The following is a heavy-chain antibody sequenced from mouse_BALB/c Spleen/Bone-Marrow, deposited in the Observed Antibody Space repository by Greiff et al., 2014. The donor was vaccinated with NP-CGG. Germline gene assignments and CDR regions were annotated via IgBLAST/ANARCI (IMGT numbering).Heavy chain of an antibody. CDR2: IYPGDGDT. CDR3: ARGGISVGY. J-gene: IGHJ2*01. CDR1: GYAFSTYW. Sequence: QVQLQQSGAELVRPGSSVKISCKSSGYAFSTYWINWVKQRPGQGLEWIGQIYPGDGDTDFNGKFKGKATLTADRSSNTAYMEFSILTSEDSAVYFCARGGISVGYWGQGTTLTVSS. V-gene: IGHV1-80*01.